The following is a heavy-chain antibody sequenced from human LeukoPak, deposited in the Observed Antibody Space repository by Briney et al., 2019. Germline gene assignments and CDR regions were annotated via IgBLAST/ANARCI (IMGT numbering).Heavy chain of an antibody. CDR3: ARFLFKGMAYFDY. Sequence: ASVKVSCKASGYTFTAYYLHWVRQAPGQGLEWMGWINPLSGATDSAQKFQGRVTLTGDTSISTVYMELSRLRSDDTALYYCARFLFKGMAYFDYWGQGTLVSVSS. CDR1: GYTFTAYY. V-gene: IGHV1-2*02. D-gene: IGHD5-24*01. J-gene: IGHJ4*02. CDR2: INPLSGAT.